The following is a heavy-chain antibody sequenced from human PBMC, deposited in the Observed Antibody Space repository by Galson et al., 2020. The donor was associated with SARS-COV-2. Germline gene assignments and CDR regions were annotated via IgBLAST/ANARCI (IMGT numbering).Heavy chain of an antibody. CDR3: ALIGAYCGGDCYSPAYYFDY. D-gene: IGHD2-21*02. Sequence: ASVKVSCKASGGTFSSYAISWVRQAPGQGLEWMGGIIPIFGTANYAQKFQGRVTITTDESTSTAYMELSSLRSEDTAVYYCALIGAYCGGDCYSPAYYFDYWGQGTLVTVSS. CDR2: IIPIFGTA. CDR1: GGTFSSYA. V-gene: IGHV1-69*05. J-gene: IGHJ4*02.